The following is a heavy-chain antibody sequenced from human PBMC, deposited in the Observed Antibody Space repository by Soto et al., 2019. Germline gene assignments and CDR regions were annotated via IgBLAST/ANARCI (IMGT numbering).Heavy chain of an antibody. CDR1: GGSISSGGYS. J-gene: IGHJ4*02. D-gene: IGHD5-12*01. Sequence: QLQLQESGSGLVKPSQTLSLTCAVSGGSISSGGYSWSWIRQPPGKVLEWIGYIYHSGSTYYNPSLTSRVTISVDRPMNQCSLKLSSVTAADTAVYYCAAGGGLPRYYWGQGTLVTVSS. CDR2: IYHSGST. V-gene: IGHV4-30-2*01. CDR3: AAGGGLPRYY.